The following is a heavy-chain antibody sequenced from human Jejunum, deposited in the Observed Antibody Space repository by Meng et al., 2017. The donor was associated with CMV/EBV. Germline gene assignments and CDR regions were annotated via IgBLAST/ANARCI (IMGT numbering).Heavy chain of an antibody. CDR2: PRFDGRHS. CDR3: AKERRLGSTYYFDSSGYYFDS. J-gene: IGHJ4*02. D-gene: IGHD3-22*01. Sequence: YDMHWVRQAPGKGLEWVAFPRFDGRHSYDADSVRGRFTSSRDNSKNTLYLQMNRLRAEDTAVYYCAKERRLGSTYYFDSSGYYFDSWGQGSLVTVSS. V-gene: IGHV3-30*02. CDR1: YD.